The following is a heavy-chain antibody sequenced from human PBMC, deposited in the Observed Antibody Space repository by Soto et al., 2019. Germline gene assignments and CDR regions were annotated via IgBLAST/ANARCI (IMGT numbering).Heavy chain of an antibody. D-gene: IGHD3-3*01. CDR1: GFTFSSYW. CDR2: IKQDGSEK. CDR3: ARITIFGFNWFDP. J-gene: IGHJ5*02. Sequence: RRLSCAASGFTFSSYWMSWVRQAPGKGLEWVANIKQDGSEKYYVDSVKGRFTISRDNAKNSLYLQMNSLRAEDTAVYYCARITIFGFNWFDPWGQGTLVTVS. V-gene: IGHV3-7*03.